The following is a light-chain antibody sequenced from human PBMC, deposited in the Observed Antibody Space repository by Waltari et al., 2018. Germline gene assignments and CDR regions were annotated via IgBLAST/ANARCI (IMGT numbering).Light chain of an antibody. CDR3: QQRSNWPGT. CDR2: DAS. J-gene: IGKJ2*01. Sequence: IVLTQSPATLSLSPGERATLSCRASQSVSSYLAWYQQKPGQAPRLLIYDASRRATGIPTRFSGSGSGTDFTLTISSLEPEDFAVYYCQQRSNWPGTFGQGTKLEIK. CDR1: QSVSSY. V-gene: IGKV3-11*01.